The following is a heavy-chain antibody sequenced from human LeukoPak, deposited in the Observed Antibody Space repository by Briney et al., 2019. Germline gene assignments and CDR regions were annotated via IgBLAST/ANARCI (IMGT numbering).Heavy chain of an antibody. CDR3: ARDPRSLDSSGYYEPYADY. D-gene: IGHD3-22*01. Sequence: ASVKVSCKASGGTFSSYAISWVRQAPGQGLEWMGRIIPILGIANYAQKFQGRVTITADKSTSTAYMELSSLRSEDTAVYYCARDPRSLDSSGYYEPYADYWGQGTLVTVSS. CDR2: IIPILGIA. CDR1: GGTFSSYA. V-gene: IGHV1-69*04. J-gene: IGHJ4*02.